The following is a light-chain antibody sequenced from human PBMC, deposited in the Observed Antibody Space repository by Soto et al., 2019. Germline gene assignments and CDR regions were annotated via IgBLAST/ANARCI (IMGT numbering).Light chain of an antibody. Sequence: QSALTQPASMSGSPGQSITISCTGTTNDIGDYNYVSWYQQHPGKAPKLIIYEVSKRPSGVSNRFSGSKSGNTASLTISGLQAEDESDYCCSSYTSSGTLYVFGTGTKVTAL. CDR3: SSYTSSGTLYV. J-gene: IGLJ1*01. CDR2: EVS. V-gene: IGLV2-14*01. CDR1: TNDIGDYNY.